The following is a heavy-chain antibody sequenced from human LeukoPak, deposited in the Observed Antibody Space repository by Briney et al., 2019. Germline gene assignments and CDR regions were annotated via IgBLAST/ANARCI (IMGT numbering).Heavy chain of an antibody. J-gene: IGHJ6*02. CDR3: ARDDLAGTTFGIHYYYYYGMDV. CDR1: GFTFSSYS. D-gene: IGHD6-19*01. CDR2: ISSSSSYI. V-gene: IGHV3-21*01. Sequence: PGGSLRLSCAASGFTFSSYSMNWVRQAPGKGLECVSSISSSSSYIYYADSVKGRFTISRDNAKNSLYLQMNSLRAEDTAVYYCARDDLAGTTFGIHYYYYYGMDVWGQGTTVTVSS.